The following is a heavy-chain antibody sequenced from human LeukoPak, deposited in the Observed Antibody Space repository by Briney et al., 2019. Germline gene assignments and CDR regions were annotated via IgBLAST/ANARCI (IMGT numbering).Heavy chain of an antibody. V-gene: IGHV3-23*01. CDR3: AREGPDY. CDR2: ISGSGGGT. J-gene: IGHJ4*02. Sequence: GGSLRLSCAASGFTFSRFAMTWVRQAPGKGLEWVSSISGSGGGTYYADSVKGRFTISRDNAKNSVYLQMNSLRAEDTAVYYCAREGPDYWGQGTLVTVSS. CDR1: GFTFSRFA.